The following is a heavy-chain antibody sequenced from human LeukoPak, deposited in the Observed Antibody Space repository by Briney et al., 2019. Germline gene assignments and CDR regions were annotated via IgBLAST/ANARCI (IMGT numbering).Heavy chain of an antibody. J-gene: IGHJ4*02. CDR3: ARGQNITIGLVGARDATTVFDY. D-gene: IGHD3-10*01. V-gene: IGHV4-34*01. CDR2: INHSGST. CDR1: GGSISSYY. Sequence: SETLSLTCTVSGGSISSYYWSWIRQPPGKGLEWIGEINHSGSTNYNPSLKSRVTISVDTSKNQFSLKLSSVTAADTAVYYCARGQNITIGLVGARDATTVFDYWGQGTLVTVSS.